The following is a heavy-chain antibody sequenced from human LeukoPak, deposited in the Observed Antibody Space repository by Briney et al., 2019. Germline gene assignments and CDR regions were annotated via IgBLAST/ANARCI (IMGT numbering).Heavy chain of an antibody. CDR2: INPNSGGT. D-gene: IGHD3-9*01. J-gene: IGHJ6*02. Sequence: ASVKVSCKSSGYAFTGYNMHWVRQAPGQGLEWMGWINPNSGGTNYAQKFQGRVTMTRDMSISKAYMEMSRLTSDDTAVYYCARWFTITSGDYDILTSSYHRGMDVWGQGITVTVS. CDR3: ARWFTITSGDYDILTSSYHRGMDV. CDR1: GYAFTGYN. V-gene: IGHV1-2*02.